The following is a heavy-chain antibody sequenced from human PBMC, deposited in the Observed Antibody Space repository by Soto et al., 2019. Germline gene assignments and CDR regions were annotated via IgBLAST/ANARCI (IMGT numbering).Heavy chain of an antibody. CDR3: ARGRSFRLVGVPLDS. Sequence: PSETLSLTCTVSGGSISSYYWSWIRQPPGKGLEWIGYIYYSGSTNYNPSLKSRVTISVDTSKNQFSLKLSSVTAADTAVYYCARGRSFRLVGVPLDSWGQGTLVTVSS. CDR1: GGSISSYY. V-gene: IGHV4-59*01. D-gene: IGHD3-16*02. CDR2: IYYSGST. J-gene: IGHJ4*02.